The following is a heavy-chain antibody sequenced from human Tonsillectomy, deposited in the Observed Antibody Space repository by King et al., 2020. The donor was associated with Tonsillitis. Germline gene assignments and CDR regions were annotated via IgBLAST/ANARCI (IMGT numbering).Heavy chain of an antibody. V-gene: IGHV4-39*07. D-gene: IGHD2-15*01. Sequence: QLQESGPGLVKPSETLSLTCAVSGGSISSTSYYWGWIRQPPGKGLEWIGSIYYSGSTYYNPSLKSRVTISIDTSKNQFSLKVSSVTAADTAVYYCATVHCSGGSCYWGYWGQGTLVTVSS. CDR1: GGSISSTSYY. CDR3: ATVHCSGGSCYWGY. J-gene: IGHJ4*02. CDR2: IYYSGST.